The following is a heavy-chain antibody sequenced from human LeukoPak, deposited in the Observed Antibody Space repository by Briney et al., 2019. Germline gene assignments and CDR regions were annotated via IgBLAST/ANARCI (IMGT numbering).Heavy chain of an antibody. CDR1: GFTFSSYA. D-gene: IGHD3-22*01. CDR2: IFGSGVGS. Sequence: PGGSLRLSCAASGFTFSSYAMYWVRQAPGKGLEWVSSIFGSGVGSHYADSVKGRFTISRDNPKNTLYLQMNSLRAEDTAVYFCAKRGVVIRVILVGFHKQAYYFASWGQGALVTVSS. CDR3: AKRGVVIRVILVGFHKQAYYFAS. J-gene: IGHJ4*02. V-gene: IGHV3-23*01.